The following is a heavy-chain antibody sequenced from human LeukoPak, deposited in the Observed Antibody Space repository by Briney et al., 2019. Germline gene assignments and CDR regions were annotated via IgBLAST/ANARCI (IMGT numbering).Heavy chain of an antibody. CDR2: IYPGDSDT. V-gene: IGHV5-51*01. CDR3: ARHGAVGTTVTVNWFDP. D-gene: IGHD4-17*01. J-gene: IGHJ5*02. CDR1: GYSFTSYW. Sequence: GESLKISCKGSGYSFTSYWIGWVRQMPGKGLEWMGIIYPGDSDTRYSPSFQGQVTISADKSISTAYLQWSSLKASDTAMYYRARHGAVGTTVTVNWFDPWGQGTLVTVSS.